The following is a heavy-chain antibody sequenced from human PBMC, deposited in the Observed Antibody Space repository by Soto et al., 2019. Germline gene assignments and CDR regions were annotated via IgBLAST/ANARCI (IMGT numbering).Heavy chain of an antibody. V-gene: IGHV4-59*01. Sequence: PSETLSLTCTVSGGFIISDYWIWIRQPPGQGLEWIGYIYYSGGTNYNPSLRSRVTISLDTSKKQFSLKLSSVTAADTAVYYCARDILTGRMGMDVWRQGTTVT. D-gene: IGHD3-9*01. CDR1: GGFIISDY. CDR2: IYYSGGT. J-gene: IGHJ6*02. CDR3: ARDILTGRMGMDV.